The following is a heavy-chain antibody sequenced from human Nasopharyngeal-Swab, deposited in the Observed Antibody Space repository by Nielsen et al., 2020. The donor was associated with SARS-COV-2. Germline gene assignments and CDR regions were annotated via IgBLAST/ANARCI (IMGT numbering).Heavy chain of an antibody. CDR1: GYTLTELS. CDR3: ARDPLDQALWYFDL. J-gene: IGHJ2*01. CDR2: FDPEDGET. V-gene: IGHV1-24*01. Sequence: ASVKVSCKVSGYTLTELSMHWVRQAPGKGLEWMGGFDPEDGETIYAQKFQGGVTMTEDTSTDTAYMELSSLRAEDTAVYYCARDPLDQALWYFDLWGRGTLVTVSS.